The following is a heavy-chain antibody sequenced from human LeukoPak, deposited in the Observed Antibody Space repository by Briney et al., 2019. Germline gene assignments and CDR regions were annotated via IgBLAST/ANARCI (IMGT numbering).Heavy chain of an antibody. CDR3: ARSRIQLCFRAFDI. V-gene: IGHV4-34*01. Sequence: PSETLSLTCAVYGGSFSGYYWSWIRQPPGKGLEWIGEINHSGSTNYNPSLKSRVTISVDTSKNQFSLKLSSVTAADTAVYYCARSRIQLCFRAFDIWGQGTMVSVSS. J-gene: IGHJ3*02. D-gene: IGHD5-18*01. CDR1: GGSFSGYY. CDR2: INHSGST.